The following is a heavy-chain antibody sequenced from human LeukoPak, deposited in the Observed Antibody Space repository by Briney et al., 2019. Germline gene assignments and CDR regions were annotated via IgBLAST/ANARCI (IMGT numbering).Heavy chain of an antibody. CDR2: INPNSGGT. J-gene: IGHJ4*02. V-gene: IGHV1-2*02. Sequence: VASLKVSCKASGYTFTGYYMHWVRQAPGQGLEWMGWINPNSGGTNYAQKFQGRVTMTRDTSISTAYMELSRPRSDDTAVYYCARVRYYYDSSGPVDYWGQGTLVTVSS. D-gene: IGHD3-22*01. CDR1: GYTFTGYY. CDR3: ARVRYYYDSSGPVDY.